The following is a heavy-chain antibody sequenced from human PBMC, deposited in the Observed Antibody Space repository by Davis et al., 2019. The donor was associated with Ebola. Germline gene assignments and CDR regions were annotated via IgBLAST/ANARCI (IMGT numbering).Heavy chain of an antibody. CDR3: ARDLWAIAAAGYYYYYGMDV. CDR1: GITFSSYS. Sequence: GGSLRLSCAASGITFSSYSMNWVRQAPGKGLEWVSYISSSSSTIYYADSVKGRFTISGDNAKNSLYLQMNSLRDEDTAVYYCARDLWAIAAAGYYYYYGMDVWGKGTTVTVSS. V-gene: IGHV3-48*02. CDR2: ISSSSSTI. J-gene: IGHJ6*04. D-gene: IGHD6-13*01.